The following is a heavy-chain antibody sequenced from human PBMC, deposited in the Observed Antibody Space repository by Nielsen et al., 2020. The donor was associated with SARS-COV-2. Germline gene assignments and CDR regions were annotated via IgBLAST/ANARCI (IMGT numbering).Heavy chain of an antibody. CDR1: GGSISSGGYY. D-gene: IGHD2-2*01. CDR3: ARGRGYCSSTSCEAGFDP. Sequence: SETLSLTCTVSGGSISSGGYYWSWIRQHPGKGLEWIGYIYYSGSTYYNPSLKSRVTISVDTSKNQFSLKLSSVTAADTAVYYCARGRGYCSSTSCEAGFDPWGQGTLVTVSS. J-gene: IGHJ5*02. CDR2: IYYSGST. V-gene: IGHV4-31*03.